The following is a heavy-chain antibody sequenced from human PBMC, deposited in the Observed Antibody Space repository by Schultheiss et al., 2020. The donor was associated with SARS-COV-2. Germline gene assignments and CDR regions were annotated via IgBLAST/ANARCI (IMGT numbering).Heavy chain of an antibody. J-gene: IGHJ4*02. CDR3: ASADGDY. CDR1: GGAISGINW. V-gene: IGHV4-4*02. Sequence: SETLSLTCAVSGGAISGINWWSWVRQSPGKGLEWIGYIYYSGSTNYNPSLKSRVTISVDTSKNQFSLKLSSVTAADTAVYYCASADGDYWGQGTLVTVSS. CDR2: IYYSGST. D-gene: IGHD5-24*01.